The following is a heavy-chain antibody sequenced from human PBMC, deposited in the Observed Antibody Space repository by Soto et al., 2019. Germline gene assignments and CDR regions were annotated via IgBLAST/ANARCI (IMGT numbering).Heavy chain of an antibody. Sequence: KPSETLSLTCAVSGYSINSGYYWGWIRQPPGKGLEWIGSIHHSGTTYYNSSLKSRVTISADTSKNQFSLKLSSVTAADTAVYYCEGSSSWYGGYFDYRGQGTLVTVSS. V-gene: IGHV4-38-2*01. CDR2: IHHSGTT. D-gene: IGHD6-13*01. J-gene: IGHJ4*02. CDR1: GYSINSGYY. CDR3: EGSSSWYGGYFDY.